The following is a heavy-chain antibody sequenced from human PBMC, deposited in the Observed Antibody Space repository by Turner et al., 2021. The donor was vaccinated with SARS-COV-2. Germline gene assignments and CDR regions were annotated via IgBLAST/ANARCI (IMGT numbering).Heavy chain of an antibody. CDR1: GFAVSNNY. Sequence: VHLVDSGGVLVQPGGSLRLSCAASGFAVSNNYMSWVRQAAGKGLEWVSRMYSGGSTYYADSVTGRFTISRENAKNTLYLQRNSLRAEDTAVYYCATRMTTLPQWGQGTLVTVSS. D-gene: IGHD4-17*01. V-gene: IGHV3-66*01. J-gene: IGHJ4*02. CDR3: ATRMTTLPQ. CDR2: MYSGGST.